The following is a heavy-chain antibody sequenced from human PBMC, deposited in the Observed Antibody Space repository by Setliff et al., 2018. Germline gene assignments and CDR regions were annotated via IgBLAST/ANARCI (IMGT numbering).Heavy chain of an antibody. CDR2: ISSTSSSI. V-gene: IGHV3-48*01. CDR1: GFSFNGYA. Sequence: GGSLRLSCAASGFSFNGYAMNWVRQAPGRGLEWVSYISSTSSSIYYADSVKGRFTISRDNAKNSLYLQMDSLRAEDTAVYYCVKLVPQAISSDPWGQGTLVTVSS. J-gene: IGHJ5*02. D-gene: IGHD3-10*01. CDR3: VKLVPQAISSDP.